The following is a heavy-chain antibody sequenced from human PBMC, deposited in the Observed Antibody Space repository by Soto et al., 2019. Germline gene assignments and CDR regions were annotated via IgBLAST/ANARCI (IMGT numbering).Heavy chain of an antibody. Sequence: EVQLVESGGGLVQPGGSLRLSCAASGFTVSSNYMSWVRQAPGKGLEWVSVVYSGGSTYYADSVKGRCTISRDNSNNTLYLQMNSLTADDTAVYYCARDQVGAATEYFQHWGQGTLVTVSS. V-gene: IGHV3-66*01. CDR2: VYSGGST. CDR3: ARDQVGAATEYFQH. D-gene: IGHD1-26*01. CDR1: GFTVSSNY. J-gene: IGHJ1*01.